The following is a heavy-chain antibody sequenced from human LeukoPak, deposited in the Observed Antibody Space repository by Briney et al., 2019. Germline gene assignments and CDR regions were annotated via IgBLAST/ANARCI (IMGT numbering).Heavy chain of an antibody. CDR3: VREGFYFFDF. V-gene: IGHV3-7*01. CDR1: GFTFTNNF. Sequence: GGSLRLSCAASGFTFTNNFMSWVRQVPGKGLEWVANIKQGGSETSYADSVRGRFTIFRDNAKDSVYLQMNSMRAEDSATYYCVREGFYFFDFWGQGTLVTVSS. J-gene: IGHJ4*01. CDR2: IKQGGSET.